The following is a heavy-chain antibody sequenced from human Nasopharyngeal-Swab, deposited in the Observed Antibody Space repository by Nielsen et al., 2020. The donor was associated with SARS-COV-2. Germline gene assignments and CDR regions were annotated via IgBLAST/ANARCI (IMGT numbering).Heavy chain of an antibody. CDR3: AREMGIAAPWGDYYGMDV. CDR1: GFTVSSNY. V-gene: IGHV3-66*01. CDR2: IYSGGST. Sequence: GESLKISCAASGFTVSSNYMSWVRQAPGKGLEWVSVIYSGGSTYYADSVKGRFTISRDNSKNTLYLQMNRLRAEDTAVYYCAREMGIAAPWGDYYGMDVWGQGTTVTVSS. J-gene: IGHJ6*02. D-gene: IGHD6-13*01.